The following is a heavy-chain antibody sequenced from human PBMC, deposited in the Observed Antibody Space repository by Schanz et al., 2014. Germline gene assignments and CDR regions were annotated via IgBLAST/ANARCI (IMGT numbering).Heavy chain of an antibody. V-gene: IGHV1-18*01. CDR3: ARGRTFDY. J-gene: IGHJ4*02. Sequence: VQSVHSGTEVQKLGASVKVSCQTSGYTFTAYGINWVRQAPGQGLEWIGWISAQTGDTRYAQKMQGRVTMTADTSTSTAYIELHILTSEDAAVYYCARGRTFDYWGQGTLVTVSS. CDR1: GYTFTAYG. CDR2: ISAQTGDT.